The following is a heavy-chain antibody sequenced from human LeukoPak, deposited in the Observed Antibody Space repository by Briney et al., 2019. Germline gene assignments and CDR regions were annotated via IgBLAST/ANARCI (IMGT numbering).Heavy chain of an antibody. Sequence: PGGSLRLSCAASGFTFSSYSMNWVRQAPGKGLEWVSSISSSSSYIYYADSVKGRFTISRDNSKNTLYLQMNSLRAEDTAVYYCARDRGYSSGWHPHLYWYFDLWGRGTLVTVSS. J-gene: IGHJ2*01. CDR2: ISSSSSYI. CDR1: GFTFSSYS. V-gene: IGHV3-21*01. D-gene: IGHD6-19*01. CDR3: ARDRGYSSGWHPHLYWYFDL.